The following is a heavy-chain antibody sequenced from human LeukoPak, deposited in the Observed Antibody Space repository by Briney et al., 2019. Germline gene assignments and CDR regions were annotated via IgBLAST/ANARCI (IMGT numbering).Heavy chain of an antibody. CDR2: IIPIFGIA. D-gene: IGHD5-24*01. CDR3: ARSSGKRSGIKRPSEREMGTQDYYYYGMDV. CDR1: GGTFSSYA. Sequence: AASVKVSCKASGGTFSSYAISWVRQAPGQGLEWMGRIIPIFGIANYAQKFQGRVTITADKSTSTAYMELSRLRSEDTAVYDCARSSGKRSGIKRPSEREMGTQDYYYYGMDVWGQGTTVTVSS. V-gene: IGHV1-69*04. J-gene: IGHJ6*02.